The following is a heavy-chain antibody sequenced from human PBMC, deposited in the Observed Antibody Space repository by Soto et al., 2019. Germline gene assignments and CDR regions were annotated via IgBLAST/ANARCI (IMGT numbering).Heavy chain of an antibody. CDR1: GFTFSSYA. D-gene: IGHD2-15*01. J-gene: IGHJ3*02. CDR2: SSGSGGST. Sequence: GGSLRLSCAASGFTFSSYAMSWVRQAPGKGLEWVSVSSGSGGSTYYADSVKGRFTISRDNSKHTLYLQMNSLRAEDTAVYYCAKDRYYCSGGSCYVDAFDIWGQGTMVTVSS. CDR3: AKDRYYCSGGSCYVDAFDI. V-gene: IGHV3-23*01.